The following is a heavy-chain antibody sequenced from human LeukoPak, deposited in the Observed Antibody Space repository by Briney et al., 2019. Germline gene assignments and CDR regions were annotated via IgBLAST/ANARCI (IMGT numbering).Heavy chain of an antibody. CDR2: IYSGGTT. J-gene: IGHJ4*02. CDR3: AREPGTDYRKYYFDY. D-gene: IGHD3/OR15-3a*01. V-gene: IGHV3-53*01. Sequence: PGGSLRLSCAASGFTVSSNYMSWVRQAPGMGLEWVSVIYSGGTTYYADSVKGRFTISRDNPKNMLYLQMNSLRAEDTAVYYCAREPGTDYRKYYFDYWGQGTLVTVSS. CDR1: GFTVSSNY.